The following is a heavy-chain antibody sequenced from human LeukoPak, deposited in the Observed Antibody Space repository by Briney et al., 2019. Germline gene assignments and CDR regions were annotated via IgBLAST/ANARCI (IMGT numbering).Heavy chain of an antibody. Sequence: GGSLRLSCSASGFPFSSYAMHWVRQAPGKGLEYVSAISGDGGNTYYADSLKGRFTISRDNSKNTLYLQMSSLTVEDTAVYYCVITSATGPLDYWGQGTLVTVSS. CDR3: VITSATGPLDY. CDR1: GFPFSSYA. V-gene: IGHV3-64D*09. D-gene: IGHD1-14*01. CDR2: ISGDGGNT. J-gene: IGHJ4*02.